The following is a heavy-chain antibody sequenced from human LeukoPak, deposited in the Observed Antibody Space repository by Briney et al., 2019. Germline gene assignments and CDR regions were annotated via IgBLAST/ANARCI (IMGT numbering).Heavy chain of an antibody. Sequence: SETLSLTCTVSGGSVSSGSYYWSWIRQPPGKGLEWIGYIYYSGSTNYNPSLKSRATISVDTSKNQFSLKLSSVTAADTAVYYCARAGYSSGWYWFDPWGQGTLVTVSS. J-gene: IGHJ5*02. V-gene: IGHV4-61*01. CDR1: GGSVSSGSYY. CDR2: IYYSGST. D-gene: IGHD6-19*01. CDR3: ARAGYSSGWYWFDP.